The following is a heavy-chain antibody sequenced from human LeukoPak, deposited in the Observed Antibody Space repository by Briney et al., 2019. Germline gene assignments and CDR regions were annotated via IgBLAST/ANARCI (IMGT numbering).Heavy chain of an antibody. CDR2: IIPILGIA. CDR1: GGTFSSYA. D-gene: IGHD2-8*01. V-gene: IGHV1-69*04. Sequence: ASVKVSCKASGGTFSSYAISWVRQAPGQGLEWMGRIIPILGIANYAQKFQGRVTITADKSTSTAYMELSSLRAEDTAVYYCASILGYCTYGVCFDYWGQGTLVTVSS. J-gene: IGHJ4*02. CDR3: ASILGYCTYGVCFDY.